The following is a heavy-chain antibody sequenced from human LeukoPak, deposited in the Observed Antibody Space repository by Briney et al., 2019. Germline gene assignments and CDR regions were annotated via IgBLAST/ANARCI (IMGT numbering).Heavy chain of an antibody. CDR1: GGTFSSYT. D-gene: IGHD2-2*01. J-gene: IGHJ6*03. Sequence: SVKVSCKASGGTFSSYTISWVRQAPGQGLEWMGRIIPILGIANYAQKFQGRVTITADKSTSTAYMEVSSLRSEDTAVYYCARVPCSSTSCYRYYYYMDVWGKGTTVTVSS. CDR3: ARVPCSSTSCYRYYYYMDV. V-gene: IGHV1-69*02. CDR2: IIPILGIA.